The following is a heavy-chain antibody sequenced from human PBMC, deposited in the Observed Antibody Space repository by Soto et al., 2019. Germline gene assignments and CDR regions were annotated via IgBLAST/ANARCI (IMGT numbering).Heavy chain of an antibody. V-gene: IGHV3-48*01. CDR1: GFTFSIYS. J-gene: IGHJ3*02. Sequence: EVQLVESGGGLVQPGGSLRLTCAASGFTFSIYSMNWVRQAPGKGLEWVSYIMPGSSHIYYADSVKGRFTISRDNANNSLYLQMNSLRAEDTAVYYCAIEKVVATSVHFFDIWGQGTMVTVSS. CDR2: IMPGSSHI. CDR3: AIEKVVATSVHFFDI. D-gene: IGHD1-26*01.